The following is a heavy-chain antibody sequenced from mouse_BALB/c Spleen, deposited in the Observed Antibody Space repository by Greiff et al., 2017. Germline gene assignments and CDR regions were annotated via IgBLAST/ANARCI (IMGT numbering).Heavy chain of an antibody. J-gene: IGHJ1*01. V-gene: IGHV5-4*02. CDR3: ARAPSPVGADWYFDV. D-gene: IGHD1-1*01. CDR1: GFTFSDYY. CDR2: ISDGGSYT. Sequence: EVQLVESGGGLVKPGGSLKLSCAASGFTFSDYYMYWVRQTPEKRLEWVATISDGGSYTYYPDSVKGRFTISRDNAKNNLYLQMSSLKSEDTAMYYCARAPSPVGADWYFDVWGAGTTVTVSS.